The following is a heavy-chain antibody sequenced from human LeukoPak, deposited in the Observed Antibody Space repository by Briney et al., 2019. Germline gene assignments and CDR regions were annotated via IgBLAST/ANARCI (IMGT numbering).Heavy chain of an antibody. Sequence: SVKVSCKASGYTFTSYGISWVRQAPGQGLEWMGGIIPIFGTANYAQKFQGRVTITADESTSTAYMELSSLRSEDTAVYYCATRGGYDFWSGYFDYWGQGTLVTVSS. CDR1: GYTFTSYG. CDR3: ATRGGYDFWSGYFDY. D-gene: IGHD3-3*01. V-gene: IGHV1-69*13. J-gene: IGHJ4*02. CDR2: IIPIFGTA.